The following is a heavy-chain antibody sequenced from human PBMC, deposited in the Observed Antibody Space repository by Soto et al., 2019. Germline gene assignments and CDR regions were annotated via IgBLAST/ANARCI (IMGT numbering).Heavy chain of an antibody. J-gene: IGHJ6*02. Sequence: PXETLCLTCAVYGYSMTKNHWWSWVRQPPGKGPELIGEIYHTGIAYYNPSLETRVAFSVDQSKNQFSLSLTSLTAAETAVYYCVSKVGPHYYGLAAWGQGKTATVPS. CDR1: GYSMTKNHW. V-gene: IGHV4-4*02. CDR2: IYHTGIA. D-gene: IGHD1-26*01. CDR3: VSKVGPHYYGLAA.